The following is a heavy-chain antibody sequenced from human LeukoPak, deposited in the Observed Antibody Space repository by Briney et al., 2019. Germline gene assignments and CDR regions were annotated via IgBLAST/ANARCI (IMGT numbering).Heavy chain of an antibody. CDR1: GGSISPYY. CDR3: AGDSSAGFPVGY. Sequence: PSEPLSLTCSVSGGSISPYYWSWIRQPAGKGLEWMRRIYANGSTNYNPSFKSRVTMSVDTSKKQFSLNLSSVTAGDTAVYYCAGDSSAGFPVGYWGQGTLVTVSS. V-gene: IGHV4-4*07. CDR2: IYANGST. J-gene: IGHJ4*02. D-gene: IGHD3-10*01.